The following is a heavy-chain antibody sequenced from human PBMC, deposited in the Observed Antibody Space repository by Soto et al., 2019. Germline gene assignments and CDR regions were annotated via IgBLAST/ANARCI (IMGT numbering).Heavy chain of an antibody. D-gene: IGHD2-21*01. J-gene: IGHJ5*02. CDR3: VKRYCGLGSCHSGLDS. V-gene: IGHV3-64D*08. CDR2: IGARGFDT. CDR1: GFTFSGSA. Sequence: GGSLRLSCSASGFTFSGSAMHWARQAPRKGLESVSAIGARGFDTYYADSVKGRFTISRDNSKNILYLQMSSLRAEDTALYYCVKRYCGLGSCHSGLDSWGQGTLVTVSP.